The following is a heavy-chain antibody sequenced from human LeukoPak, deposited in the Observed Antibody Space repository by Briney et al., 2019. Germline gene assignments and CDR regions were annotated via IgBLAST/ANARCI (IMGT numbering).Heavy chain of an antibody. CDR1: GGSFSAYY. Sequence: SETLSLTCAVYGGSFSAYYWSWIRQPPGKGLEWIGEINHSGSTNYNPSLKSRVTISVDTSKNQFSLKLSSVTAADTAVYYCARQKGYSSGWYFDYWGQGTLVTVSS. CDR2: INHSGST. J-gene: IGHJ4*02. CDR3: ARQKGYSSGWYFDY. D-gene: IGHD6-19*01. V-gene: IGHV4-34*01.